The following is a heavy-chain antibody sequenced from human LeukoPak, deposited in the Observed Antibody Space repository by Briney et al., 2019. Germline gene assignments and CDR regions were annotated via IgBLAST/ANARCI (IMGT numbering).Heavy chain of an antibody. CDR3: ARNPSHYSSVDY. Sequence: SETLSLTCAVHGGSFSGYYWSWIRQPPGKGLEWIGEINHSGSTNYNPSLKGRVTISVDTSKNQFSLKLSSVTAADTAVYYCARNPSHYSSVDYWGQGTLVTVSS. D-gene: IGHD4-11*01. J-gene: IGHJ4*02. CDR2: INHSGST. CDR1: GGSFSGYY. V-gene: IGHV4-34*01.